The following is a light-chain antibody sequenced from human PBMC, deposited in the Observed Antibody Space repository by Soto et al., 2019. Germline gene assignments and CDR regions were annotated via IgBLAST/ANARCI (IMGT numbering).Light chain of an antibody. J-gene: IGKJ5*01. CDR2: DIS. CDR1: QSVSGY. V-gene: IGKV3-11*01. Sequence: EIVLTQSPGTLSLSPGERATLSCRASQSVSGYLAWYQQKPGQAPRLLIYDISKRATGIPARFSGSGSATDFTLTISSLEPEYFAVYYCQHRSSWPITFGQGTRLEIK. CDR3: QHRSSWPIT.